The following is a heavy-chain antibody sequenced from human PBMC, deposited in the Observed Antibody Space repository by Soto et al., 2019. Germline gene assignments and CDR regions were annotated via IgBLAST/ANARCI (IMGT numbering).Heavy chain of an antibody. J-gene: IGHJ5*02. CDR2: ISDASDRI. CDR3: VRRHVSATGIDWFDP. V-gene: IGHV3-23*01. Sequence: PGGSLRLSCAASGFTFSSYAMSWVRQAPGKGLEWASAISDASDRIYYTHSVKGRFTISRDNSKNTLYLQMNSLRAEDTAVYYCVRRHVSATGIDWFDPWGQGTLVTVSS. D-gene: IGHD6-13*01. CDR1: GFTFSSYA.